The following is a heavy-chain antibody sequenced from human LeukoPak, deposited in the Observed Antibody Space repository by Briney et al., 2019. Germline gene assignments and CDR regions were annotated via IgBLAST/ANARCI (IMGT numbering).Heavy chain of an antibody. V-gene: IGHV3-48*01. CDR2: ISSSSSTI. Sequence: GGSLRLSCAASGFTFSSYSMNWVRQAPGKGLEWVSYISSSSSTIYYADSVKGRFTISRDNAKNSLYLQMNSLRAEDTAVYYCARGIIAAAGGYYYYGMDVWGQGTTVTVSS. CDR1: GFTFSSYS. D-gene: IGHD6-13*01. J-gene: IGHJ6*02. CDR3: ARGIIAAAGGYYYYGMDV.